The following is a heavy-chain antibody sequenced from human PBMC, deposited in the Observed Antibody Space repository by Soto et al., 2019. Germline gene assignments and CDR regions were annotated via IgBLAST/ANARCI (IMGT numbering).Heavy chain of an antibody. Sequence: ASVKVSCKASGGTFSNFPISWVRQAPGQGLEWMGWINPNSGGTNYAQKFQGWVTMTRDTSISTAYMELSRLRSDDTAVYYCARDLLPAANGGMDVWGQGTTVTVSS. D-gene: IGHD2-2*01. J-gene: IGHJ6*02. V-gene: IGHV1-2*04. CDR2: INPNSGGT. CDR3: ARDLLPAANGGMDV. CDR1: GGTFSNFP.